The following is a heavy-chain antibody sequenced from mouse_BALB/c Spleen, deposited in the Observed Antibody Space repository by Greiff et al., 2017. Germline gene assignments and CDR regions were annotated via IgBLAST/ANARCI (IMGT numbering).Heavy chain of an antibody. J-gene: IGHJ3*01. D-gene: IGHD2-14*01. CDR2: INPSTGYT. CDR1: GYTFTSYW. CDR3: ARQVRPPWFAY. Sequence: VQLQQSGAELAKPGASVKMSCKASGYTFTSYWMHWVKQRPGQGLEWIGYINPSTGYTEYNQKFKDKATLTADKSSSTAYMQLSSLTSEDSAVYYCARQVRPPWFAYWGQGTLVTVSA. V-gene: IGHV1-7*01.